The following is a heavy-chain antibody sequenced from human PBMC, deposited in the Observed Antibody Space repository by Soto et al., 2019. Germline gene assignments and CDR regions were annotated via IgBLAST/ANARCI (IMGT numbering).Heavy chain of an antibody. CDR2: MSDGGST. V-gene: IGHV4-34*01. CDR3: ARPRDQWQFDSFDI. D-gene: IGHD6-19*01. Sequence: PSEPLSLPCAVYGGSFSNYYWTCVRQPPGKGLEWIGEMSDGGSTNYSPSLKGRVTMSVDTSKKQFALRLTSVSAADTAVYYCARPRDQWQFDSFDIWGQGTMVTVAS. CDR1: GGSFSNYY. J-gene: IGHJ3*02.